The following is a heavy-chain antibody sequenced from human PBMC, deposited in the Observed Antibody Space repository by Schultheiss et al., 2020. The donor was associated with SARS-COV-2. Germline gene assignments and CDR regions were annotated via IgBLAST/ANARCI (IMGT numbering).Heavy chain of an antibody. Sequence: SQTLSLTCAVYGGSFSGYYWSWIRQPPGKGLEWIGYIYFSGSTNYNPSLKSRVTISIDTSKNQFSLKLSSVTAADTAVYYCARDWMDTAMENYYYYYGMDVWGQGTTVTVSS. CDR3: ARDWMDTAMENYYYYYGMDV. CDR2: IYFSGST. CDR1: GGSFSGYY. D-gene: IGHD5-18*01. J-gene: IGHJ6*02. V-gene: IGHV4-59*01.